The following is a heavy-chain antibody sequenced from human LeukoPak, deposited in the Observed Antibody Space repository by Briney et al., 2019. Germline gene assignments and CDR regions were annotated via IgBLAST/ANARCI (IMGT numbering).Heavy chain of an antibody. CDR1: GGIFSSCT. CDR2: IIPLLGIA. CDR3: ARDDADSAYADGDY. Sequence: TSVKVSCKASGGIFSSCTICWVRQAPGQGLEWMGRIIPLLGIANYAQKSQGRVTIIADKSTSTAYMELSSLRSEDTAVYYCARDDADSAYADGDYWGQGTLVTVSS. D-gene: IGHD5-12*01. J-gene: IGHJ4*02. V-gene: IGHV1-69*04.